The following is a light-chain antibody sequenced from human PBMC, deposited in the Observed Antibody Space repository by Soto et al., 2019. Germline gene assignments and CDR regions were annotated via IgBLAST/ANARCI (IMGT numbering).Light chain of an antibody. Sequence: DIQLTQSPSSLSASVGDRVTITCRASQSISTYLNWYQQIPGKAPKLLIYAASTLQSGVPSRFSGGGSGTDLTPPISRLQPEDFATYFCQQGYSNPRTFGQGTKLE. J-gene: IGKJ2*02. V-gene: IGKV1-39*01. CDR3: QQGYSNPRT. CDR1: QSISTY. CDR2: AAS.